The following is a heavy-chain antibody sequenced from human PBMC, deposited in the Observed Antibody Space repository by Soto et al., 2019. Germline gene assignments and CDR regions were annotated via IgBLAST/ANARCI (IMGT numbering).Heavy chain of an antibody. J-gene: IGHJ5*02. CDR3: ARQRLGYCISTSCYGWFDP. V-gene: IGHV5-51*01. CDR2: IYPGDSDT. Sequence: GESLKISCKGSGYSFTSYWIGWVRQMPGKGLEWMGIIYPGDSDTRYSPSFQGQVTISADKSISTAYLQWSSLKASDTAMYYCARQRLGYCISTSCYGWFDPWGQGTLVTLSS. CDR1: GYSFTSYW. D-gene: IGHD2-2*01.